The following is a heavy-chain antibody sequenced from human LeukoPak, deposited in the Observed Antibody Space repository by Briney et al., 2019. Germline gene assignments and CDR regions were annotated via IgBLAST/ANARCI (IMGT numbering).Heavy chain of an antibody. D-gene: IGHD6-13*01. V-gene: IGHV3-30*18. CDR3: AKDSGSSCPDY. J-gene: IGHJ4*02. Sequence: PGRSLRLSCAASGFTFSSYGMYWVRQAPGKGLEWVAVISYDGSNKYYADSVKGRFTISRDNSKNTLYLQMNSLRAEDTAVYYCAKDSGSSCPDYWGQGTLVTVSS. CDR2: ISYDGSNK. CDR1: GFTFSSYG.